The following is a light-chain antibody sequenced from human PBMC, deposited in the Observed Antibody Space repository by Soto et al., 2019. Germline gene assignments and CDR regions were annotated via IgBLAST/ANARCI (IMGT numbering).Light chain of an antibody. Sequence: AIQLTQSPSSLSASVRDRVTITCRASQDISSSLAWYQQKAGKAPKLLIYGASILQSGVPSGFSGSGFGTDFTLTISSLRAEDFAIYFCQQTKSYPSTFGGGTRVEI. V-gene: IGKV1-13*02. CDR2: GAS. J-gene: IGKJ4*01. CDR3: QQTKSYPST. CDR1: QDISSS.